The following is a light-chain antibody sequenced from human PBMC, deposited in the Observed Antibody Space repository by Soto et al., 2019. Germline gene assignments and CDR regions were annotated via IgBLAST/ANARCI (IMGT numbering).Light chain of an antibody. J-gene: IGLJ1*01. Sequence: QSVLTQPPSVSGAPGQRVTISRTGSSSNIGAGYDVHWYQQLPGTAPKLLIYGNSNRPSGVPDRFSGSKSGTSASLAITGLQAEDEADYYRQSYDSSLSDYVFGTGTKVTVL. CDR2: GNS. CDR1: SSNIGAGYD. V-gene: IGLV1-40*01. CDR3: QSYDSSLSDYV.